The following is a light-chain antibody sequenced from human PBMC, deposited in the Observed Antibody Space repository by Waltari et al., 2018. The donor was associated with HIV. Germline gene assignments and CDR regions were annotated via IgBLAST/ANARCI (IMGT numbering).Light chain of an antibody. J-gene: IGKJ2*01. CDR1: QSVSSIY. CDR3: QHYRSSPPTYT. V-gene: IGKV3-20*01. CDR2: GAS. Sequence: EIVLTQSPGTLSLSPGERATLSCRASQSVSSIYLAWYRQKPGQAPRLLIYGASNRATGIPYRFSGSGSGTDFTLIISRLEPEDFAVYYCQHYRSSPPTYTFGRGTKLEMK.